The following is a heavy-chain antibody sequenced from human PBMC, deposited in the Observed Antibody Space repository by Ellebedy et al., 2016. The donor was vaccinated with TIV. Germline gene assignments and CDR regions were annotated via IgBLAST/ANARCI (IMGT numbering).Heavy chain of an antibody. D-gene: IGHD6-19*01. CDR3: ARDLYSSGWFEYYYYGMDV. V-gene: IGHV3-33*08. Sequence: GESLKISCAASGFTFSSYGMHWVRQAPGKGLEWVAVIWYDGSNKYYADSVKGRFTISRDNSKNTLYLQMNSLRAEDTAVYYCARDLYSSGWFEYYYYGMDVWGQGTTVTVSS. J-gene: IGHJ6*02. CDR2: IWYDGSNK. CDR1: GFTFSSYG.